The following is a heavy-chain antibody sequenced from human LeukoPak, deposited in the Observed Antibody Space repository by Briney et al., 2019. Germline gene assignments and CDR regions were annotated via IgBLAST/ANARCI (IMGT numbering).Heavy chain of an antibody. D-gene: IGHD2-21*01. CDR1: GYTFTNYY. CDR2: INPSGAGT. J-gene: IGHJ4*02. Sequence: ASVKVSCKASGYTFTNYYMHWMRQAPGQGLEWMGIINPSGAGTNYAQKFQGRVTLTRDTSTSTLYMELSSLRSEDTAVYYCVRSYCGGDCQGRAYYFDYWGQRTLVTVSS. V-gene: IGHV1-46*01. CDR3: VRSYCGGDCQGRAYYFDY.